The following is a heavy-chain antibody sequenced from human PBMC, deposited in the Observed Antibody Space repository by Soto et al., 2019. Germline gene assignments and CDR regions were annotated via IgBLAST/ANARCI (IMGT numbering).Heavy chain of an antibody. Sequence: QVQLVESGGGVVQPGRSLRLSCAASGFTFSSYSMHWVRQAPGKGLEWVAGISYDGSNKYYADSVKGRFTISRDNSKNTLYLQMNSLRAEDTAVYYCARGAGIVVACTSFDYWGQGTLVTVSS. CDR2: ISYDGSNK. D-gene: IGHD6-19*01. J-gene: IGHJ4*02. CDR1: GFTFSSYS. V-gene: IGHV3-30-3*01. CDR3: ARGAGIVVACTSFDY.